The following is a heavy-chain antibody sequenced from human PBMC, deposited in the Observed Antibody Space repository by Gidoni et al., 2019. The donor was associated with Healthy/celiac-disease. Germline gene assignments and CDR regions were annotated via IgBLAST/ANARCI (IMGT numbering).Heavy chain of an antibody. CDR1: GGSFSAYY. J-gene: IGHJ5*02. Sequence: QVQLQQWGAGLLKLSATLSLTCAVYGGSFSAYYWSWIRQPPGKGLEWIREIHHSGSTNYNPSLKSRVTISVDTSKNQFSLKLSSVTAADTAVYYCARALWFGANWFDPWGQGTLVTVSS. V-gene: IGHV4-34*01. CDR2: IHHSGST. D-gene: IGHD3-10*01. CDR3: ARALWFGANWFDP.